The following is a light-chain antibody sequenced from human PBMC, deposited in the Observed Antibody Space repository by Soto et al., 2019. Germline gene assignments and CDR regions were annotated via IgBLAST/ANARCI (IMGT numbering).Light chain of an antibody. CDR2: GAT. J-gene: IGKJ1*01. Sequence: DIQMTQSPSSVSASVGDSVTITCRASQSVRAWLAWYQQKEGKAPKLLIYGATSLLRGVPRRFSGSGSGTDFTLTISGLLPEDFATYYCQQSYSSPRTFGPGTKVNI. V-gene: IGKV1D-12*01. CDR1: QSVRAW. CDR3: QQSYSSPRT.